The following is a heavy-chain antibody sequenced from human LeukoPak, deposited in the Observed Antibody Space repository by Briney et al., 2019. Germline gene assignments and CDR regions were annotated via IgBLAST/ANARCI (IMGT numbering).Heavy chain of an antibody. V-gene: IGHV1-2*02. Sequence: ASVKVSCKASGGTFSSYTISWVRQAPGQGLEWMGRIIPNSGGTNYAQKFQGRVTMTRDTSISTAYMELSRLRSDDTAVYYCARGLNYDYVWGSSGYFDYWGKGTLVTVSS. CDR3: ARGLNYDYVWGSSGYFDY. CDR2: IIPNSGGT. CDR1: GGTFSSYT. J-gene: IGHJ4*02. D-gene: IGHD3-16*01.